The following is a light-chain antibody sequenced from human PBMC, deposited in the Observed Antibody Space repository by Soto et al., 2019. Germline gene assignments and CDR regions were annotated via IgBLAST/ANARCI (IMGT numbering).Light chain of an antibody. CDR3: QQYHRYST. CDR1: QGISTY. Sequence: IQLTQSPSFLSASVGDRVTITCRASQGISTYLAWYQQKLGKAPKLLIYDVSTLHSGVPSRFSGSASGTEFTLTISNLESDDFATYYCQQYHRYSTFGQGTKVDI. J-gene: IGKJ1*01. CDR2: DVS. V-gene: IGKV1-9*01.